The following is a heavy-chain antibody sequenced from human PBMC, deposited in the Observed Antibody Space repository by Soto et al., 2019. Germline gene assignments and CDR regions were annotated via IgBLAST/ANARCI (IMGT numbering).Heavy chain of an antibody. CDR2: ISGSGGST. V-gene: IGHV3-23*01. CDR3: AKCSYSSSPVFDY. J-gene: IGHJ4*02. Sequence: EVQLLESGGGLVQPGGSLRLSCAASGFTFSSYAMSWVRQAPGKGLEWVSAISGSGGSTYYADSVKGRFTISRDNSKNTLHLQMNSLRAEDTAVYYGAKCSYSSSPVFDYWGKGTLVTVSS. CDR1: GFTFSSYA. D-gene: IGHD6-13*01.